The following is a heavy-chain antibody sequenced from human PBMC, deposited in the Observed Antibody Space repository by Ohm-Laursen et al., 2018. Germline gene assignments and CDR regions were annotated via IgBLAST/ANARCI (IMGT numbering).Heavy chain of an antibody. V-gene: IGHV4-59*12. CDR1: GGSISSYY. D-gene: IGHD5-24*01. CDR3: ARVGREMATIDY. J-gene: IGHJ4*02. CDR2: IYYSGST. Sequence: GTLSLTCTVSGGSISSYYWSWIRQPPGKGLEWIGYIYYSGSTYYNPSLKSRVTISVDTSKNQFSLKLSSVTAADTAVYYCARVGREMATIDYWGQGTLVTVSS.